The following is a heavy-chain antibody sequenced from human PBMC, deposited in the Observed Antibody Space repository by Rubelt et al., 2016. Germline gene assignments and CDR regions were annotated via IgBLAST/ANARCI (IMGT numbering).Heavy chain of an antibody. Sequence: QVQLVQSGAEVKKPGASVKVSCKASGYTFTSYGISWVRQAPGQGLEWMGWISAYNGKHKRGQKLRGRVTMTTYTSTSTAYMERRSLRSDDSAVCYCATDWNKFDPWCQGTRVTVSS. CDR3: ATDWNKFDP. V-gene: IGHV1-18*01. CDR2: ISAYNGKH. D-gene: IGHD1/OR15-1a*01. J-gene: IGHJ5*02. CDR1: GYTFTSYG.